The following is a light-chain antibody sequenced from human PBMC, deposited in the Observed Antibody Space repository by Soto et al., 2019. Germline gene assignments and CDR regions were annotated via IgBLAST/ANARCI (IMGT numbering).Light chain of an antibody. CDR2: EVS. CDR1: SSDVGGYNY. Sequence: QSAMTQPPSASGSPGQSVTISCTGTSSDVGGYNYVSWYQQHPGKAPKLMIYEVSKRPSGVPDRFSGSKSGNTASLTVSGLQAEDEADYYFSSYVGSNNSLYVFGTGTKLTV. CDR3: SSYVGSNNSLYV. V-gene: IGLV2-8*01. J-gene: IGLJ1*01.